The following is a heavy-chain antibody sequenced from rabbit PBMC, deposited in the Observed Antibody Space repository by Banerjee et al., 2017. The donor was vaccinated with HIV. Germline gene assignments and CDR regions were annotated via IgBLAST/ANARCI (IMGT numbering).Heavy chain of an antibody. CDR3: ARRADYAGGGNFNL. V-gene: IGHV1S45*01. D-gene: IGHD4-2*01. J-gene: IGHJ4*01. CDR1: GFSFSSTYY. CDR2: INAANDANI. Sequence: QEQLKESGGGLVKPEGSLTLTCTASGFSFSSTYYMCWVRQAPVTGLEWIACINAANDANICYATWAKGRFTISKTPSTTVTLQMTSLTAADTATYFCARRADYAGGGNFNLWGQGTLVTVS.